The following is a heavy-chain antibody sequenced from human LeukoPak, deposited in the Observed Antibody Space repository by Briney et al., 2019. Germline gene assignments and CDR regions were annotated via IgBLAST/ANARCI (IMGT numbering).Heavy chain of an antibody. CDR3: ARELSQIVWGGLDY. J-gene: IGHJ4*02. Sequence: GGSLRLSCAASGFIFSDYGMHWVRQAPGKGLEWVAVIQNDASTENFADSVKGRFTISRDNSKNTVFLQMNSLRVEDTAVYYCARELSQIVWGGLDYGGQGTLVSVSS. CDR1: GFIFSDYG. D-gene: IGHD2-21*01. CDR2: IQNDASTE. V-gene: IGHV3-33*05.